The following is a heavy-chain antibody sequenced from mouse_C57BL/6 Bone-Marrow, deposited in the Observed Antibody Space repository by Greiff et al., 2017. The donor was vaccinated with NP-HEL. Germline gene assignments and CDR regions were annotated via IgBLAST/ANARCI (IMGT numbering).Heavy chain of an antibody. CDR1: GYSFTDYN. CDR3: ARVRSGCADY. Sequence: VQLQESGPELVKPGASVKISCKASGYSFTDYNMNWVKQSTGQSLEWIGVINPNYGTTSYNQKFKGKATLTVDQSSSTAYMQLNSLTSEDSAVYCCARVRSGCADYWGQGTTLTVSS. CDR2: INPNYGTT. V-gene: IGHV1-39*01. J-gene: IGHJ2*01.